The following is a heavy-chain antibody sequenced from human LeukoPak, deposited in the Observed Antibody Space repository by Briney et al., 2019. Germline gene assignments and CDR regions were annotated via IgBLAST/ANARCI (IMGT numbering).Heavy chain of an antibody. D-gene: IGHD3-22*01. Sequence: ASVKVSCKASRGTFSSYAISWVRQAPGQGLEWMGRIIPILGLANSAQKFQGRVTITADKSTSTAYMELSSLGSEDTAVYYCARGPYDSSGNTFDYWGQGTLVTVSS. CDR1: RGTFSSYA. CDR2: IIPILGLA. J-gene: IGHJ4*02. CDR3: ARGPYDSSGNTFDY. V-gene: IGHV1-69*04.